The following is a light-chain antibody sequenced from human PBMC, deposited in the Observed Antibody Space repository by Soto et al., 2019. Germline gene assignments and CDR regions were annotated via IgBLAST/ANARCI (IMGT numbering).Light chain of an antibody. Sequence: DIQMTQSPTSVSASVGDRVTITCRASQDISSSLAWYQQKPGKAPNLLIYAASTLQSGVPSRFSGSGSGTEFTLTISSLQPEDFATYYCQQLNTYPITFGQGTRLEIK. J-gene: IGKJ5*01. CDR1: QDISSS. CDR3: QQLNTYPIT. V-gene: IGKV1-9*01. CDR2: AAS.